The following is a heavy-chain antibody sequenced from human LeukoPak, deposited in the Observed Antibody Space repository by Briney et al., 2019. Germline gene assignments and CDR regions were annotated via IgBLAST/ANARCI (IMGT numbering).Heavy chain of an antibody. Sequence: GGSLRLSCTASGFTFSSYWMSWVRQAPGKGLEWVSGITGSGGSTYYADSVKGRFTISRDNSKNTLYLQMNSLRAEDTAIYYCARDERLLSFLKWGQGTLVTVSS. CDR2: ITGSGGST. J-gene: IGHJ4*02. CDR1: GFTFSSYW. D-gene: IGHD3-3*01. CDR3: ARDERLLSFLK. V-gene: IGHV3-23*01.